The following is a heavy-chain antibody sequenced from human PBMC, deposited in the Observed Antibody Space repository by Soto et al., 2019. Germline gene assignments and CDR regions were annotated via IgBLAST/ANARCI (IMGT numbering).Heavy chain of an antibody. Sequence: GASVKVSCTASGYTFTSYGISWVRQAPGQGLEWMGWISAYNGNTNYAQKLQGRVTMTTDTSTSTAYMELRSLRSDDTAVYYCARWSYDSGGLPFDYWGQGTLVTVSS. CDR3: ARWSYDSGGLPFDY. CDR2: ISAYNGNT. CDR1: GYTFTSYG. D-gene: IGHD3-22*01. J-gene: IGHJ4*02. V-gene: IGHV1-18*01.